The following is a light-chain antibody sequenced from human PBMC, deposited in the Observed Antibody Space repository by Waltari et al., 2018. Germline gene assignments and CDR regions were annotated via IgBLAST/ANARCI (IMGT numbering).Light chain of an antibody. V-gene: IGLV2-23*01. CDR2: EGS. J-gene: IGLJ3*02. Sequence: QSALTQPASMSGSPGQSITISRTSTTTDFVPWYQHLPGTAPRLLIYEGSKRPSGLSGRFSGSQSGNTASLTISGLEFDDQATYYCCSSSGGGTWVFGGGTELAVL. CDR1: TTDF. CDR3: CSSSGGGTWV.